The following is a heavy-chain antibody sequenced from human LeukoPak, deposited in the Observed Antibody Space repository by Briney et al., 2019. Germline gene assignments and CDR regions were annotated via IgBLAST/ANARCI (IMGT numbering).Heavy chain of an antibody. Sequence: GASVKVSCKASGYTFTSYGISWVRQAPGQGLEWMGWISAYNGNTNYAQKLQGRVTMTTDTSTSTAYMELRSLRSDDTAVYYCARDRNRMAAAAQDWDYWGQGTLVTVSS. CDR3: ARDRNRMAAAAQDWDY. D-gene: IGHD6-13*01. V-gene: IGHV1-18*01. CDR1: GYTFTSYG. CDR2: ISAYNGNT. J-gene: IGHJ4*02.